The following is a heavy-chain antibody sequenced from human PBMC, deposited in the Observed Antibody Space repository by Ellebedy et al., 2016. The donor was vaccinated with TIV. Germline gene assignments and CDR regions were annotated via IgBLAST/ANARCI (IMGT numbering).Heavy chain of an antibody. CDR1: GFTFSSYW. D-gene: IGHD4-17*01. CDR2: VNSDESTK. J-gene: IGHJ4*02. Sequence: GESLKISCAASGFTFSSYWMHWVRQDSGKGLVWVSRVNSDESTKTYADSVSGRFTISRDNAKNTLYLQMNSLRAEDTAVYYCAMGYGDHEVDHWGQGTLVTVSS. CDR3: AMGYGDHEVDH. V-gene: IGHV3-74*03.